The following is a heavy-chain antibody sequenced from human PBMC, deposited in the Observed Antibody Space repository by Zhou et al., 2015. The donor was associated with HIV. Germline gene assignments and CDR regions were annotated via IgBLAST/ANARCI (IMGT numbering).Heavy chain of an antibody. D-gene: IGHD2-2*01. CDR1: GGTFSSYA. CDR3: AREIEGYCSSTSCSQGSFDY. CDR2: IIPIFGTA. V-gene: IGHV1-69*05. Sequence: QVQLVQSGAEVKKPGSSVKVSCKASGGTFSSYAISWVRQAPGQGLEWMGGIIPIFGTANYAQKFQGRVTMTRDTSISTAYMELSRLRSDDTAVYYCAREIEGYCSSTSCSQGSFDYVGPGNPGHRLL. J-gene: IGHJ4*02.